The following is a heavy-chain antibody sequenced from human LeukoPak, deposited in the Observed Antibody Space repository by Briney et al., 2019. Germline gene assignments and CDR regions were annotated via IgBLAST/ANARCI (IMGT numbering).Heavy chain of an antibody. CDR3: ARGTYYYDSSGYLGDAFDI. CDR2: IYGGGSS. CDR1: GFTVNSNY. V-gene: IGHV3-53*01. Sequence: PGGSRRLSCAASGFTVNSNYMSWVRQAPGQGLEWVSVIYGGGSSYYADSVKGRFSIYRHYSKNTLFLQMNSLRAEDTAVYYCARGTYYYDSSGYLGDAFDIWGQGTLVTVSS. J-gene: IGHJ3*02. D-gene: IGHD3-22*01.